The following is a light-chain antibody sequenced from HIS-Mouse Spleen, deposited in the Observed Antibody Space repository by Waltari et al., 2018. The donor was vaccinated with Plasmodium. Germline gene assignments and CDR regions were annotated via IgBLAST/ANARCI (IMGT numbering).Light chain of an antibody. CDR2: GAS. V-gene: IGKV3-15*01. Sequence: EIVMTQSPATLYVSPGERATLSFRASQRLSSNLAWYQQKPGQAPRLLIYGASTRATGIPARFSGSGSGTEFTLTISSLQSEDFAVYYCQQYNNWSFTFGPGTKVDIK. CDR1: QRLSSN. J-gene: IGKJ3*01. CDR3: QQYNNWSFT.